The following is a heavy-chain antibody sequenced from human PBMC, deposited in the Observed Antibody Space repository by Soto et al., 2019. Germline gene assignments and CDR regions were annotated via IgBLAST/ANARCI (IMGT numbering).Heavy chain of an antibody. V-gene: IGHV5-51*01. Sequence: PGESLKISCKGSGYSFTSYWIGWVRQMPGKGLEWMGIIYPGDSDTRYSPSFQGQVTISADKSISTAYLQWSSLKASDTAMYYCARRVADIVVVTADGYWFDPWGQGTLVTVSS. J-gene: IGHJ5*02. D-gene: IGHD2-21*02. CDR3: ARRVADIVVVTADGYWFDP. CDR2: IYPGDSDT. CDR1: GYSFTSYW.